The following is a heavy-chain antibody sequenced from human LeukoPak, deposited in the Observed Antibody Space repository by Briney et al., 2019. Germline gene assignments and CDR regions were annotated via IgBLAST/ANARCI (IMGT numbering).Heavy chain of an antibody. CDR1: GGSFSGYY. D-gene: IGHD1-26*01. CDR3: ARGPRGGSYSPPHKPMYDY. J-gene: IGHJ4*02. CDR2: INHSGST. V-gene: IGHV4-34*01. Sequence: SETLSLTCAVYGGSFSGYYWSWIRQPPGKGLEWIGEINHSGSTNYNPSLKSRVTISVDTSKNQFSLKLSSVTAADTAVYYCARGPRGGSYSPPHKPMYDYWGQGTLVTVSS.